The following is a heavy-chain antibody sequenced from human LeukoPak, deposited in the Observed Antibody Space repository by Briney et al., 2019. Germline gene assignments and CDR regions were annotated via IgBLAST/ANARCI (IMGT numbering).Heavy chain of an antibody. CDR3: ARYDGGATADF. V-gene: IGHV5-51*01. J-gene: IGHJ4*02. D-gene: IGHD1-26*01. Sequence: GESLKISCKVSGYSLTNYWIAWVRQMPGKGLEWMGIVFPVGSDTRYSPSFQGQVTISADKSINTAYLQWSSLKASDTAIYYCARYDGGATADFWGQGTLVTVSS. CDR2: VFPVGSDT. CDR1: GYSLTNYW.